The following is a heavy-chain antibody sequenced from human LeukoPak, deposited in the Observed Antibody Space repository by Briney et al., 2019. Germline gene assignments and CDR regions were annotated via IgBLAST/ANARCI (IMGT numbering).Heavy chain of an antibody. V-gene: IGHV3-9*01. CDR3: AKDHYYGSGSYYKGAFDY. CDR1: GFTFYDYA. J-gene: IGHJ4*02. CDR2: ISWNSGSI. Sequence: GRSLRLSCAASGFTFYDYAMHWVRQAPGEGLEWVSGISWNSGSIGYADSVKGRFTISRDNAKNSLYLQMNSLRAEDTALYYCAKDHYYGSGSYYKGAFDYWGQGTLVTVSS. D-gene: IGHD3-10*01.